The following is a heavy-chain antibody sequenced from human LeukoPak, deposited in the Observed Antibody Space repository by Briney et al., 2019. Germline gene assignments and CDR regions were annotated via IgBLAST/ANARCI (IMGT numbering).Heavy chain of an antibody. J-gene: IGHJ4*02. D-gene: IGHD2-8*01. CDR1: GFTFSSSG. V-gene: IGHV3-30*18. CDR3: AKEYCSNSVCHSLDY. CDR2: ISYDGSNK. Sequence: YPGGSLRLSCAASGFTFSSSGMHWVRQAPGKGLEWVAVISYDGSNKYYADPVKGRFTFSRDNSKNTLYLQMNSLRAEDTAVYYCAKEYCSNSVCHSLDYWGQGTLVTVSS.